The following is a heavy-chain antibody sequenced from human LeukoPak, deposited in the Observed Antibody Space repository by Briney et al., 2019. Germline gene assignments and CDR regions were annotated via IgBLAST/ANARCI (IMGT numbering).Heavy chain of an antibody. CDR3: PGERGGYVDY. J-gene: IGHJ4*02. V-gene: IGHV4-59*12. CDR1: VGPMTYYY. CDR2: IYYSGIT. D-gene: IGHD3-10*01. Sequence: SETLSLTCTVSVGPMTYYYWTGLRQPPGKGLEGIGYIYYSGITNYNPSLKSQVTIPLHTSNNQSSLMLDSVTAARTAVFYCPGERGGYVDYWGQGTLVTVSS.